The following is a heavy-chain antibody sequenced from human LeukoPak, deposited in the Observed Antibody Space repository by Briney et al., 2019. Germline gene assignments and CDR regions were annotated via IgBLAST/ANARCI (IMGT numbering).Heavy chain of an antibody. CDR3: ARANFLYCSSTTCLFDY. CDR1: GNTFTDYY. V-gene: IGHV1-2*02. CDR2: INPNDGDT. J-gene: IGHJ4*02. D-gene: IGHD2-2*01. Sequence: ASVKVSCKASGNTFTDYYMHWVRQAPGQGFEWMGWINPNDGDTNYAQKFQGRVTMTRDKSISTAHMEVSRLRSDDTAVYYCARANFLYCSSTTCLFDYWGQGTLVTVSS.